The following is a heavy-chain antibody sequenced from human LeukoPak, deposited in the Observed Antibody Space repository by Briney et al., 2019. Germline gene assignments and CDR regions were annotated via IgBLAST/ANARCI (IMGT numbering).Heavy chain of an antibody. CDR1: GGSFSDYY. CDR2: INHSGST. D-gene: IGHD2-2*01. CDR3: ARSGSTRQFDC. J-gene: IGHJ5*01. V-gene: IGHV4-34*01. Sequence: SETLSLTCAVYGGSFSDYYWSWIRQPPGKGLEWVGEINHSGSTNYNPSLKSRVTISVDTSKNEFSLKLRSVSGADTAVYYCARSGSTRQFDCLGQGTLGTVCS.